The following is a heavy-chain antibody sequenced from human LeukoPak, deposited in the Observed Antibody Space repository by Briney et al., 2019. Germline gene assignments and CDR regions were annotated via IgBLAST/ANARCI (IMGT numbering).Heavy chain of an antibody. D-gene: IGHD4-23*01. CDR2: INPNSGGT. V-gene: IGHV1-2*02. CDR1: GYTFTGYY. J-gene: IGHJ4*02. CDR3: ARVGPGTVVTGNYDY. Sequence: ASVKVSCKASGYTFTGYYMHWVRQAPGQGLEWMGWINPNSGGTNYAQKFQGRVTMTRDTSISTAYMKLSRLRYDDTAVYYCARVGPGTVVTGNYDYWGQGTLVTVSS.